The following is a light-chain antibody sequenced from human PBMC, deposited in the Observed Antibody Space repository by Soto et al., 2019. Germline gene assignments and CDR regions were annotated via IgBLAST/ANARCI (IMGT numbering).Light chain of an antibody. J-gene: IGKJ3*01. CDR3: QKYNSALSFT. CDR1: QGISNY. Sequence: DIQMTQSPSSLSASVGDRVTITCRASQGISNYLAWYQQKPGKVPKLLIYAASTLQSGVPSRFSGSGSGTDVPLTISSRQPEDVATYYCQKYNSALSFTFGPGTKVDIK. CDR2: AAS. V-gene: IGKV1-27*01.